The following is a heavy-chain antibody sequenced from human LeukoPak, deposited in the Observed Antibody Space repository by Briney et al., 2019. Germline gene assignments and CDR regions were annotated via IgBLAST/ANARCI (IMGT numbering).Heavy chain of an antibody. V-gene: IGHV3-49*04. CDR2: IRSKAYGGTT. D-gene: IGHD1-26*01. J-gene: IGHJ4*02. CDR1: GFSFGDYA. Sequence: GGSLRLSCTASGFSFGDYAMSWVRQAPGKGLEWVSFIRSKAYGGTTEYAASVKGRFSISRDDSKSIAYLQMNSLKAEDTAVYYCSREWRIVGGSYFDYWGQGTLVTVSA. CDR3: SREWRIVGGSYFDY.